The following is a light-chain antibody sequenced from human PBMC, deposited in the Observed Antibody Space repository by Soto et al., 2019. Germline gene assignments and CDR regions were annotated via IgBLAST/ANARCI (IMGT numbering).Light chain of an antibody. CDR1: SGSVSTSYY. CDR3: VLYMGSGIWA. J-gene: IGLJ2*01. Sequence: QAVVTQEPSFSVSPGGTVTLTCGLSSGSVSTSYYPSWYQQTPGQAPRTLIYNTDTRSSGVPDRFSGSILGNKAALTITGAQAEDESDYYCVLYMGSGIWAFGGVTKVTVL. CDR2: NTD. V-gene: IGLV8-61*01.